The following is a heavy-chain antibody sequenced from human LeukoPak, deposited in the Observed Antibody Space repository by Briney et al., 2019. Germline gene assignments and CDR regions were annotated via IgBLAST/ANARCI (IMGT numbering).Heavy chain of an antibody. CDR3: ARGGSYYDSSGLYYFDY. CDR1: GGTFSSYA. V-gene: IGHV1-69*13. D-gene: IGHD3-22*01. Sequence: SVKVPCKASGGTFSSYAISWVRQAPGQGLEWMGGIIPIFGTANYAQKFQGRVTITADESTSTAYMELSSLRSEDTAVYYCARGGSYYDSSGLYYFDYWGQGTLVTVFS. J-gene: IGHJ4*02. CDR2: IIPIFGTA.